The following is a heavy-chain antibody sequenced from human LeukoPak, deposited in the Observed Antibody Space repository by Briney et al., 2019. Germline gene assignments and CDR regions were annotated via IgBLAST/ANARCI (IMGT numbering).Heavy chain of an antibody. Sequence: GGSLRLSCGASGFTFSSNAMSWVRQAPGKGLEWVSTISGSGGSTYYADSVKGRFTISRDNSKNTLYLQMNSLRADDTAVYYCATDLTGPEDYWGQGTLVTVSS. V-gene: IGHV3-23*01. CDR2: ISGSGGST. CDR1: GFTFSSNA. J-gene: IGHJ4*02. CDR3: ATDLTGPEDY.